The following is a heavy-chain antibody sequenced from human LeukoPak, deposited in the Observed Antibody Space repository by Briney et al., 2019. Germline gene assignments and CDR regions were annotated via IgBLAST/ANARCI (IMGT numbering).Heavy chain of an antibody. D-gene: IGHD2-2*01. CDR3: ARWYCSSTSCPFDY. V-gene: IGHV4-30-4*08. J-gene: IGHJ4*02. CDR2: IYYSGST. CDR1: GGSISSADYH. Sequence: PSETLSLTCTVSGGSISSADYHWSWIRQPPGKGLEWIGYIYYSGSTYYNPSLKSRVTISVDTSKNQFSLKLSSVTAADTAVYYCARWYCSSTSCPFDYWGQGTLVTVSS.